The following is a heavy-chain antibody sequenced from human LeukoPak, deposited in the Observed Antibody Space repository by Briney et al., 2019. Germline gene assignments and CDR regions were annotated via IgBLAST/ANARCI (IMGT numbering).Heavy chain of an antibody. CDR3: AKAPYGDYGWYFDL. D-gene: IGHD4-17*01. Sequence: GGSLRLSCAASGFTFDDYAMHWVRQAPGKGLEWVSGISWNSGSIGYADSVKGRFTISRDNAKNSLYLQMNSLRAEDMALYYCAKAPYGDYGWYFDLWGRGTLVTVSS. CDR2: ISWNSGSI. J-gene: IGHJ2*01. CDR1: GFTFDDYA. V-gene: IGHV3-9*03.